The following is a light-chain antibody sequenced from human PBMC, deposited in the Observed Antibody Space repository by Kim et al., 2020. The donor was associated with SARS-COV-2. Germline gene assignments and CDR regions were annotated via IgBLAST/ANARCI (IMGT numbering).Light chain of an antibody. J-gene: IGLJ2*01. V-gene: IGLV2-11*01. CDR3: CSYAGSQTLL. CDR2: DVN. Sequence: GHSDTISSTGTSSVVGGSEYVSWYQQSPGKAPKLLFGDVNARPSGGPDRFSGSKSGNTASLTISGLQADDEADYYCCSYAGSQTLLFGGGTQLTVL. CDR1: SSVVGGSEY.